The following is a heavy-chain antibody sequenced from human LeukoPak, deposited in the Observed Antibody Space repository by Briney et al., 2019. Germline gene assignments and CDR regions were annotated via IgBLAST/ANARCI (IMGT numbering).Heavy chain of an antibody. CDR3: ATLGYSSSTSCYLFDY. CDR2: INPNSGGT. D-gene: IGHD2-2*01. Sequence: ASVKVSCKASGYTFTGYYMHWVRQAPGQGLEWMGWINPNSGGTNYAQKFHGRVTMTRDTSISTAYMELSRLRSDDTAVYYCATLGYSSSTSCYLFDYWGQGTLVTVSS. J-gene: IGHJ4*02. CDR1: GYTFTGYY. V-gene: IGHV1-2*02.